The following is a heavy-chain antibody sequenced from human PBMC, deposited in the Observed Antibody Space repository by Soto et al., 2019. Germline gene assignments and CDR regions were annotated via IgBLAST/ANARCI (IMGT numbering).Heavy chain of an antibody. D-gene: IGHD6-13*01. Sequence: GGSLSLSCAASGFTFSSYGMHWVRQAPGKGLEWVAVISYDGSNKYYADSVKGRFTISRDNSKNTLYLQMNSLRAEDTAVYYCAKIQRPGYLQHWGQGTLVTVS. CDR3: AKIQRPGYLQH. CDR2: ISYDGSNK. J-gene: IGHJ1*01. CDR1: GFTFSSYG. V-gene: IGHV3-30*18.